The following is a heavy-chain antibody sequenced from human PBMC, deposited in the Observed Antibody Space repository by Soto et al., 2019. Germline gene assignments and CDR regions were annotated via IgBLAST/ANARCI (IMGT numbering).Heavy chain of an antibody. V-gene: IGHV1-8*01. CDR2: VKPTSGNT. CDR3: VGATVTTWVF. J-gene: IGHJ4*02. D-gene: IGHD4-17*01. CDR1: GYTFTSYE. Sequence: QVQLVQSGAEVKKAGASVKVSCKASGYTFTSYEINWVRQATGKGLEWLGWVKPTSGNTGYAQQVQGRVTTTSNTTISTAYTALSSLRSEDTAVYYCVGATVTTWVFWGQGTLVTASS.